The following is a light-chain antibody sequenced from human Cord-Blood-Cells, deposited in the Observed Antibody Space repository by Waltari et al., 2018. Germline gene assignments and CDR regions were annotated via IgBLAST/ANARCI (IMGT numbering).Light chain of an antibody. J-gene: IGKJ2*01. Sequence: TTPPSSSLSSSVGDRTTITRRASQGISNYLAWYQQKPGKVPKLLIYAASTLQSGVPSRFSGSGSGTDFTLTISSLQPEDVATYYCQKYNSAPHTFGQGTKLEIK. CDR3: QKYNSAPHT. CDR1: QGISNY. CDR2: AAS. V-gene: IGKV1-27*01.